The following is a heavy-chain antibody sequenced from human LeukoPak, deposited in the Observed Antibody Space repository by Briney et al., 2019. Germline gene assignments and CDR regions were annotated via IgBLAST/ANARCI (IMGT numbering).Heavy chain of an antibody. Sequence: GGSLRLSCAASGFTFSRYDMHWVRQAPGKGLEWVSAIGTAGDTYYPGSVKGRFTISRENAKNSLYLQMNSLRAGDTAVYYCARVDGYSSSWSYDYWGQGTLVTVSS. J-gene: IGHJ4*02. CDR3: ARVDGYSSSWSYDY. CDR2: IGTAGDT. D-gene: IGHD6-13*01. CDR1: GFTFSRYD. V-gene: IGHV3-13*01.